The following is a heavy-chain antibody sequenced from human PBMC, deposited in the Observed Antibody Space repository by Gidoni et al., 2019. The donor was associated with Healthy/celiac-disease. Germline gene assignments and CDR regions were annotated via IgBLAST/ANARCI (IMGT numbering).Heavy chain of an antibody. V-gene: IGHV3-23*01. CDR3: AKDLYGSAGLGELWFDP. CDR1: GFTFSSYA. D-gene: IGHD3-10*01. CDR2: ISGSGGST. Sequence: EVQLLESGGGLVQPGGSLRLSCAASGFTFSSYAMSWVRQAPGKGLEWVSAISGSGGSTYYADSVKGRFTISRDNSKNTLYLQMNSLRAEDTAVYYCAKDLYGSAGLGELWFDPWGQGTLVTVSS. J-gene: IGHJ5*02.